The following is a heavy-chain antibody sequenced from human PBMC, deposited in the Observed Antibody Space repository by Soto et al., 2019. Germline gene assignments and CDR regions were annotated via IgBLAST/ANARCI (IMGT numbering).Heavy chain of an antibody. J-gene: IGHJ3*01. V-gene: IGHV4-61*08. Sequence: QVQMHESGPGLVKPSETLSLTCSVSGGSVNSGGYYWSWIRQPPGNGLEWIGYVFHTGSTNYNPSLKSRVTISLDRPKNQFSLKLTTMTAADTARYYCARLYGDSVYTWGQGTMVTVSS. CDR1: GGSVNSGGYY. D-gene: IGHD4-17*01. CDR3: ARLYGDSVYT. CDR2: VFHTGST.